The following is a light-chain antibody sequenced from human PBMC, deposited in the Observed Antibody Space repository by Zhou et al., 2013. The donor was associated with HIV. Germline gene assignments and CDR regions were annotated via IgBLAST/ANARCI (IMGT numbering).Light chain of an antibody. CDR3: QQANSFVS. Sequence: DIQLTQSPSSLSASVGDRVTITCRASQSVSNFLNWYQQKSGKAPKLLIYSTSSLQGGVPSRFSGSGSGTEFTLTISSLQPEDFATYYCQQANSFVSFGPGTKVDIK. CDR1: QSVSNF. CDR2: STS. J-gene: IGKJ3*01. V-gene: IGKV1-12*02.